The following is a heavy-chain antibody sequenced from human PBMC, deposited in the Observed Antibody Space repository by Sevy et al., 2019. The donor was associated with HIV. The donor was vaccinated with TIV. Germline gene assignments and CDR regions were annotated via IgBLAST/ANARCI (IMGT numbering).Heavy chain of an antibody. J-gene: IGHJ3*02. CDR3: ARTPYYDYVWGSFGNDAFDI. D-gene: IGHD3-16*01. CDR1: GFTVSSNY. Sequence: GESLKISCAASGFTVSSNYMSWVRQAPGKGLEWVSVIYSGGSTYYADSVKGRFTISRDNSKNTPYLQMNSLRAEDTAVYYCARTPYYDYVWGSFGNDAFDIWGQGTMVTVSS. V-gene: IGHV3-53*01. CDR2: IYSGGST.